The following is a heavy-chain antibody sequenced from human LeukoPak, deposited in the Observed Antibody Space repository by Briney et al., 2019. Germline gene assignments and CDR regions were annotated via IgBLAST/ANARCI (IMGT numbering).Heavy chain of an antibody. CDR1: GYTFTGYY. V-gene: IGHV1-2*02. CDR2: INPNSGGT. D-gene: IGHD6-19*01. J-gene: IGHJ4*02. Sequence: ASVNVSCKASGYTFTGYYMHWVRQAPGQGLEWMGWINPNSGGTNYAQKFQGRVTMSRDTSISTAYMELSRLRSDVTAVYYCAREAVAGTWVFDYWGQGTLVTVSS. CDR3: AREAVAGTWVFDY.